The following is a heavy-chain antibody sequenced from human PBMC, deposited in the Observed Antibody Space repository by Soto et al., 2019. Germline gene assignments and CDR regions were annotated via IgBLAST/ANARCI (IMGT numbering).Heavy chain of an antibody. V-gene: IGHV3-9*01. CDR1: GFTFDDYA. J-gene: IGHJ6*03. Sequence: GGSLRLSCAASGFTFDDYAMHWVRQAPGKGLEWVSGISWNSGSIGYADSVKGRFTISRDNAKNSLYLQMNSLRAEDTALYYCAKVSGYYYYYMDVWGKGTTVTVSS. CDR2: ISWNSGSI. CDR3: AKVSGYYYYYMDV.